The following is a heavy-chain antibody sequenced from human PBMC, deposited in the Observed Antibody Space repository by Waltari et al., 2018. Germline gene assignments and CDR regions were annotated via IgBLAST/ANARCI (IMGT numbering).Heavy chain of an antibody. CDR2: IYTSGST. Sequence: QVQLQESGPGLVKPSQTLSLTCTVSGGSISSGSYYWSWIRQPAGKGLEWIGRIYTSGSTYYNPSLKSRVTISVDTSKNQFALKLSSVTAADTAVYYCARDLAAAGLDYWGQGTLVTVSS. D-gene: IGHD6-13*01. J-gene: IGHJ4*02. CDR1: GGSISSGSYY. V-gene: IGHV4-61*02. CDR3: ARDLAAAGLDY.